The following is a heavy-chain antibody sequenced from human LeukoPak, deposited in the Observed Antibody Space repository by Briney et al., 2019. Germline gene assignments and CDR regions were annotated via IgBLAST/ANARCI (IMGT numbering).Heavy chain of an antibody. D-gene: IGHD6-19*01. Sequence: SETVSLTCTVSVGSISGYYWSWIRQPPGKGLEWIGYIYSSGSTTYNSSLKGRVTISVDTSKNQFSLKLSSVTAADRAVYYCARRAVAENYFDYWGQGTLVTVSS. CDR1: VGSISGYY. CDR2: IYSSGST. J-gene: IGHJ4*02. V-gene: IGHV4-4*09. CDR3: ARRAVAENYFDY.